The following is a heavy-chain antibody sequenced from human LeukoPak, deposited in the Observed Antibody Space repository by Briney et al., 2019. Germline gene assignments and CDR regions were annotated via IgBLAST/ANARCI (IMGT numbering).Heavy chain of an antibody. J-gene: IGHJ4*02. Sequence: GASVKVSCKASGYNFDKFGIAWVRQAPGQGLEWMGWINTHNGNTKYAQQYQSRVTMTTDTSTSTVYMELRSLRSDDTAVYFRARDTPQHLKRYDYWGQGTQVTVSS. CDR1: GYNFDKFG. CDR3: ARDTPQHLKRYDY. V-gene: IGHV1-18*01. CDR2: INTHNGNT. D-gene: IGHD6-13*01.